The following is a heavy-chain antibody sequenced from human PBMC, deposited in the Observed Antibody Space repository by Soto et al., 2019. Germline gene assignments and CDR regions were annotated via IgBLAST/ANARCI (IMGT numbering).Heavy chain of an antibody. CDR1: GGTLSSYA. V-gene: IGHV1-69*01. Sequence: QVQLVQSGAEVKKPGSSVKVSCKASGGTLSSYAISWVRQAPGQGLEWMGGIIPIFGTANYAQKFQGRVTITADESTSTAYMELSSLRSEDTAVYYCARRPYYYGSGPHGWFDPWGQGTLVTVSS. J-gene: IGHJ5*02. CDR2: IIPIFGTA. D-gene: IGHD3-10*01. CDR3: ARRPYYYGSGPHGWFDP.